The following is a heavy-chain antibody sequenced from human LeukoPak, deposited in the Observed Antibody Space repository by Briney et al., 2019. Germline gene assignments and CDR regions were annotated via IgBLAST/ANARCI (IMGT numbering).Heavy chain of an antibody. D-gene: IGHD4-17*01. CDR3: ATLVYGLYGDVYAFDI. V-gene: IGHV1-24*01. CDR2: FDPEVGET. CDR1: GYTLTELS. J-gene: IGHJ3*02. Sequence: ASVKVSCKVSGYTLTELSMHWVRQAPGKGLEWMGGFDPEVGETIYAQKFQGRVTMTEDTSTDTAYMELSSLRSEDTAVYYCATLVYGLYGDVYAFDIWGQGTMVTVSS.